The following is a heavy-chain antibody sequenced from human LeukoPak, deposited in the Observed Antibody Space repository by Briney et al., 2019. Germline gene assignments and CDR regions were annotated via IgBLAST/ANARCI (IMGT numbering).Heavy chain of an antibody. CDR2: IWFDGSNK. Sequence: GGSLRLSCAASGFTFSTYGMHWVHQAPGKGLEWVAVIWFDGSNKYYVDSVKGRFSISRDNSKNTLYLQMNSLRAEDTAVYYCARDRGSGDSFDLWGQGTVVTVSS. V-gene: IGHV3-33*01. CDR3: ARDRGSGDSFDL. CDR1: GFTFSTYG. J-gene: IGHJ3*01. D-gene: IGHD6-19*01.